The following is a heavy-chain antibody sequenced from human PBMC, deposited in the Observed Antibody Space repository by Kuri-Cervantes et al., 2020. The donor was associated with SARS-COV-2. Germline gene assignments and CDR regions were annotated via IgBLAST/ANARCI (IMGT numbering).Heavy chain of an antibody. Sequence: ASVKVSCKASGYALTDYYIHWVRQAPGQGLEWMGSLNPNTGGTNYAQKFQGWVTMTRDTSLTTAYMELTRLTSDDSAVYFCARGEAARGLMVVFKWRGAGPLHFWGQGTLVTVSS. CDR2: LNPNTGGT. CDR3: ARGEAARGLMVVFKWRGAGPLHF. D-gene: IGHD3-10*01. V-gene: IGHV1-2*04. CDR1: GYALTDYY. J-gene: IGHJ4*02.